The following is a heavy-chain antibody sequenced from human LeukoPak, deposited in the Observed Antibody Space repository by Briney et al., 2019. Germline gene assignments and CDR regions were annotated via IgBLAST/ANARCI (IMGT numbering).Heavy chain of an antibody. D-gene: IGHD3-10*01. CDR2: IKQDGSEK. V-gene: IGHV3-7*01. Sequence: GGSLKLSCAASGFTFSSYWMSCVRQAPGKGLEWVANIKQDGSEKYYVDSVKGRFTISKDNAKNSLYLQMNSLRAEDTAVYYCARDLSRSFSMIRGLIQHREFDFWGRGTLVTVSS. CDR3: ARDLSRSFSMIRGLIQHREFDF. J-gene: IGHJ4*02. CDR1: GFTFSSYW.